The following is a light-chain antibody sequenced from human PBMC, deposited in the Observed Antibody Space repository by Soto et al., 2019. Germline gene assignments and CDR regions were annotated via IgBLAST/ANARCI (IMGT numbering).Light chain of an antibody. CDR2: GAS. Sequence: EIVLTQSPGTLSLSPGERATLSCRASQSVSKYLAWYQQKPGQAPRVLIYGASSRATGIPDRFSGSGSGTDFTLTISRLESEDFAVYYCHQYGTSPWTLGQGTKVEIK. CDR3: HQYGTSPWT. J-gene: IGKJ1*01. CDR1: QSVSKY. V-gene: IGKV3-20*01.